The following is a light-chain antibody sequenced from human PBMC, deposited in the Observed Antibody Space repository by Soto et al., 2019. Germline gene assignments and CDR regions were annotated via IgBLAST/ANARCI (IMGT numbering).Light chain of an antibody. V-gene: IGLV2-23*02. CDR2: EVS. Sequence: QSALTQPASVSGSPGQSITISCTGTSSDVGSYNLVSWYQQHPGKAPKLMIYEVSKRPSGVSNRFSGSKSGNTASLTIPGLQAEDEADYYCCSYAGSSTFLVFGGGTKLTFL. CDR1: SSDVGSYNL. J-gene: IGLJ3*02. CDR3: CSYAGSSTFLV.